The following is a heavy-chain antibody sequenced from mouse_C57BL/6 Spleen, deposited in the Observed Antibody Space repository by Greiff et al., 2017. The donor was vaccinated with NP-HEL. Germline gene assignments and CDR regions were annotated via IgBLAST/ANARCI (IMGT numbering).Heavy chain of an antibody. V-gene: IGHV1-64*01. D-gene: IGHD4-1*01. J-gene: IGHJ2*01. CDR1: GYTFTSYW. CDR2: FHPNSGST. Sequence: QVQLQQPGAELVKPGASVKLSCKASGYTFTSYWMHWVKQRPGQGLEWIGMFHPNSGSTNYNEKFKSKATLTVDESSSTAYMQLSSLTSEDSAVYYCARRANWVYFDYWGQGTTLTVSS. CDR3: ARRANWVYFDY.